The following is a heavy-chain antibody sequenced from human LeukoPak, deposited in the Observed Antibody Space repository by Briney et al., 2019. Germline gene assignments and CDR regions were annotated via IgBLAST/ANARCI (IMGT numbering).Heavy chain of an antibody. CDR2: IYYSGST. CDR1: GGSISSYY. Sequence: SETLSLTCTVSGGSISSYYWSWIRQPPGKGLEWIGYIYYSGSTNYNPSLKSRVTISLDTSKNQISLKLSSVTAADTAVYYCARHTTVVPPHYFDYWGQGTLVTVSS. D-gene: IGHD4-23*01. V-gene: IGHV4-59*08. CDR3: ARHTTVVPPHYFDY. J-gene: IGHJ4*02.